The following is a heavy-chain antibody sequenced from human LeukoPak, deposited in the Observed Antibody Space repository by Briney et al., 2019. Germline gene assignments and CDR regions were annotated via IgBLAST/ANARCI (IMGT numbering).Heavy chain of an antibody. D-gene: IGHD3-10*01. Sequence: PSETLSLTCTVSGGSISSSSYSWGWVRQPPGKGLEWIGNIYYRGSSYYNPSLKSRVTVSVDTSENQFSLKLSSVTAADTAVYYCATASGGNRGLFDYWGQGTLVTVSS. J-gene: IGHJ4*02. CDR2: IYYRGSS. CDR3: ATASGGNRGLFDY. CDR1: GGSISSSSYS. V-gene: IGHV4-39*01.